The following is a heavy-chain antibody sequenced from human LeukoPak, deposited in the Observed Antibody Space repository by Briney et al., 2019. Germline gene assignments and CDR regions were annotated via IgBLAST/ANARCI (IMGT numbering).Heavy chain of an antibody. D-gene: IGHD3-10*01. V-gene: IGHV4-34*01. CDR1: GGSFSGYY. CDR3: ARLVRGVTP. CDR2: INHSGRT. J-gene: IGHJ5*02. Sequence: SETLSLTCAVYGGSFSGYYWSWIRQPPGKGLEWIGEINHSGRTNYNPSLKSRVTISVDTSKNQFSLKLSSVTAADTAVYYCARLVRGVTPWGRGTLVTVSS.